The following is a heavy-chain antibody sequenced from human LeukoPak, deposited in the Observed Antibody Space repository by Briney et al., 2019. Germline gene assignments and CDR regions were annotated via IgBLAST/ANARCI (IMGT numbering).Heavy chain of an antibody. Sequence: GGSLRLSCAASGFTFSSYSMNWVRQAPGKGLEWVSSISSSSSYIYYADSVKGRFTIPRDNAKNSLYLQMNSLRAEDTAVYYCARDQSIIVVVPAAMGYWGQGTLVTVSS. CDR1: GFTFSSYS. CDR3: ARDQSIIVVVPAAMGY. J-gene: IGHJ4*02. CDR2: ISSSSSYI. V-gene: IGHV3-21*01. D-gene: IGHD2-2*01.